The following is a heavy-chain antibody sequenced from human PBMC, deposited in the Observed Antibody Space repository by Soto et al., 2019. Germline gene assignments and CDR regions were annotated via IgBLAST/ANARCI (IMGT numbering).Heavy chain of an antibody. CDR3: ARAPELLPYYYAMDV. D-gene: IGHD6-6*01. Sequence: GGSLRLSCAASGFTFSTYGMHWVRQAPGKGLEWLAVISYDGSNKYYADSVKGRFTISRDSSKNTLYLHMNTLRAEDTAVYYCARAPELLPYYYAMDVWGQGTTVTVAS. V-gene: IGHV3-33*01. J-gene: IGHJ6*02. CDR1: GFTFSTYG. CDR2: ISYDGSNK.